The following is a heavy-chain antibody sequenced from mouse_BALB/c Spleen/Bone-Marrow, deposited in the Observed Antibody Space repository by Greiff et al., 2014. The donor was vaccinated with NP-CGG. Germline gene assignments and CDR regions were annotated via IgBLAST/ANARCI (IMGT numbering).Heavy chain of an antibody. V-gene: IGHV1-14*01. CDR3: ARGITTVVPYAMDY. D-gene: IGHD1-1*01. CDR1: GYTFTSYV. CDR2: INPYNDGT. J-gene: IGHJ4*01. Sequence: EVQLQQSGPELVKPGASVKMSCKASGYTFTSYVMHWVKQKPGQGLEWIGYINPYNDGTKYNEKFKGKATLTSDKSSSTAYMELSSLTSEDSAAYYCARGITTVVPYAMDYWGQGTSVTVSS.